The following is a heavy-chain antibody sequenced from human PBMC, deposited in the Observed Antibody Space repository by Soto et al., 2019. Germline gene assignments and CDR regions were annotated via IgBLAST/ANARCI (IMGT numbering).Heavy chain of an antibody. J-gene: IGHJ6*02. Sequence: ASVKVSCKASGYTLTSYAMHWVRQAPGQRLEWMGWINAGNGNTKYSQKFQGRVTITADESTSTAYMELSSLRSEDTAVYYCARGLVPAAIEGSQYYYYGMDVWGQGTTVTVS. CDR2: INAGNGNT. D-gene: IGHD2-2*01. CDR1: GYTLTSYA. CDR3: ARGLVPAAIEGSQYYYYGMDV. V-gene: IGHV1-3*01.